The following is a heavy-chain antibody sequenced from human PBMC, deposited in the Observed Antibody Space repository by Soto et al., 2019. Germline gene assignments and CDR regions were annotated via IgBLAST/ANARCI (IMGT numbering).Heavy chain of an antibody. CDR2: ISSGGGST. Sequence: GGSLRLSCAASGFTFSTYAMSWVRQAPGKGLEWVSDISSGGGSTYYADSVKGRFTISRDNSKNSLSLQMNSLRAGDTAVYYCARDDVVVPAGVQMPPSVRNYYYYMDAWGKGTTVTVCS. D-gene: IGHD2-2*01. V-gene: IGHV3-23*01. CDR1: GFTFSTYA. J-gene: IGHJ6*03. CDR3: ARDDVVVPAGVQMPPSVRNYYYYMDA.